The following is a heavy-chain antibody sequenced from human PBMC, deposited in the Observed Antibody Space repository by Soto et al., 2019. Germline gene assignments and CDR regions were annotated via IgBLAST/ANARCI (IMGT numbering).Heavy chain of an antibody. J-gene: IGHJ5*02. CDR2: TYYRLEWYS. CDR1: GDSVSSNSAA. V-gene: IGHV6-1*01. CDR3: ARDRGYYYPFDP. Sequence: SQTLSLTCAISGDSVSSNSAAWNWIRQSPSRGLEWLGRTYYRLEWYSEYAVSVKSRIIINPDTSKNQFSLQLNSVTPDDTAVYYCARDRGYYYPFDPWGQETLVTVSS. D-gene: IGHD3-22*01.